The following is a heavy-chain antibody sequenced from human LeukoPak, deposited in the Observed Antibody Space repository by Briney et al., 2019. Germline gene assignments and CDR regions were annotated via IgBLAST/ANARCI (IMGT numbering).Heavy chain of an antibody. J-gene: IGHJ4*02. Sequence: GGSLRLSCTASGFTFTSYAMSWVRQAPGKGLEWVSGISGGSDWTDYADSVKGRFTISRDNSKNTLYLQMNSLRAEDTAVYYCANVYGGAFIFDYWGQGPLVTVSS. CDR1: GFTFTSYA. V-gene: IGHV3-23*01. CDR2: ISGGSDWT. D-gene: IGHD3-16*01. CDR3: ANVYGGAFIFDY.